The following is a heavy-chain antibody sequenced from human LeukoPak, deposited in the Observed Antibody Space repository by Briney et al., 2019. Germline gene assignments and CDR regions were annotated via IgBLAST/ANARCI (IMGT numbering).Heavy chain of an antibody. CDR3: AREMLAAVAAQS. D-gene: IGHD6-19*01. J-gene: IGHJ5*02. Sequence: PGGSLRLSCAASGFTFSAYWMNWVRQAPGKGLEWVSSITSSSSYIYYADSVKGRFTISRDSAKNSLYLQMNSLRAEDTAVYYCAREMLAAVAAQSWGQGTLVTVSS. CDR2: ITSSSSYI. V-gene: IGHV3-21*01. CDR1: GFTFSAYW.